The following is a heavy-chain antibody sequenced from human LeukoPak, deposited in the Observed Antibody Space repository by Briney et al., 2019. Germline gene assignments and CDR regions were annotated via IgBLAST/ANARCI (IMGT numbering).Heavy chain of an antibody. CDR2: ISWDGGST. Sequence: PGGSLRLSCAASGFTFDDYTMHWVRQAPGKGLEWVSLISWDGGSTYYADSVKGRFTISRDNSKKSLYLQMNSLRTEDTALYYCAKEGHYCEGVLDYWGQGTLVTVSS. CDR3: AKEGHYCEGVLDY. V-gene: IGHV3-43*01. J-gene: IGHJ4*02. D-gene: IGHD4-17*01. CDR1: GFTFDDYT.